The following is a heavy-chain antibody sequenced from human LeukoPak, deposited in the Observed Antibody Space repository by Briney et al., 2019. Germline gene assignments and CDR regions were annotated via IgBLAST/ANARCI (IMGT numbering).Heavy chain of an antibody. J-gene: IGHJ4*02. Sequence: GGSLRLSCAASGFTFSNYWMNWVRQAPGKGLECLANIKQDGSETYYADSVKGRFTISRDNAKNSLYLQMNSLRAEDTAVYYCHSSSWPSGDYWGQGTLVTVSS. CDR3: HSSSWPSGDY. V-gene: IGHV3-7*01. CDR1: GFTFSNYW. D-gene: IGHD6-13*01. CDR2: IKQDGSET.